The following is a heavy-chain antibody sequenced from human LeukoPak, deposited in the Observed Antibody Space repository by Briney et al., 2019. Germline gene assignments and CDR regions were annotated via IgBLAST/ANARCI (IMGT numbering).Heavy chain of an antibody. J-gene: IGHJ4*02. CDR3: AREGSGSSSWYHY. V-gene: IGHV1-2*04. CDR2: INPNSGGT. D-gene: IGHD6-13*01. CDR1: GYTFTGYY. Sequence: ASVKVSCKASGYTFTGYYMHWVRQAPGQGLEWMGWINPNSGGTNYAQKFQGWVTMTRDTSISTAYMELSRLRSDDTAVYYCAREGSGSSSWYHYWGQGTLVTVSS.